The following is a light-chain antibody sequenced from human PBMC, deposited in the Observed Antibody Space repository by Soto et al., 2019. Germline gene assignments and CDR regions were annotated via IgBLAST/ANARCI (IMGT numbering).Light chain of an antibody. Sequence: QSVLTQPPSASGTPGQRVMISYSGSSSNIRRNYVSWYQQLPGTAPRLLIFKNDQRPSGVPDRFSGSKSGTSASLSISGLRSEDESDYYCAAWDDSLSGPLFGGGTKVTVL. CDR1: SSNIRRNY. V-gene: IGLV1-47*01. J-gene: IGLJ3*02. CDR3: AAWDDSLSGPL. CDR2: KND.